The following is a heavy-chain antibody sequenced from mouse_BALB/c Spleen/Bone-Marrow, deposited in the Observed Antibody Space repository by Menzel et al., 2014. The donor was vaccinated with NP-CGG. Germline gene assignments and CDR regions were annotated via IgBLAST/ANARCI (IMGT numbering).Heavy chain of an antibody. V-gene: IGHV14-3*02. Sequence: VQLQQSGAELVKPGASVKLSCTASGFNIKDTYMHWVKQRPEQGLEWIGRIDPANGNTKYDPKFQGKATITADTSSNTAYLQLSSLISEDTAVYYCATGFAYWGQGTLVTVSA. CDR1: GFNIKDTY. J-gene: IGHJ3*01. CDR3: ATGFAY. CDR2: IDPANGNT.